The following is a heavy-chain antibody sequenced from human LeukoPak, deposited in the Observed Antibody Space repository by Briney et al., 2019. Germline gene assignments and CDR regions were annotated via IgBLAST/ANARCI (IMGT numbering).Heavy chain of an antibody. Sequence: GASVKVSCKASGGTFSSYAISWVRQAPGQGLEWMGGIIPIFGTANYAQKFQGRVTITADESTSTAYMELSSLRSEDTAVYYCARGSGWNVLTLYYYGMDVWGQGTTVTVSS. J-gene: IGHJ6*02. CDR1: GGTFSSYA. CDR3: ARGSGWNVLTLYYYGMDV. V-gene: IGHV1-69*13. CDR2: IIPIFGTA. D-gene: IGHD1-1*01.